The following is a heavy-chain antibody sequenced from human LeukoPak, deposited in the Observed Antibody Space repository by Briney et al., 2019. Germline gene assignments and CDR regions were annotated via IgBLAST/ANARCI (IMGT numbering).Heavy chain of an antibody. CDR3: ARDSFDSSGYYYVFDY. V-gene: IGHV1-18*01. D-gene: IGHD3-22*01. CDR1: GYTFTSYG. Sequence: ASVKVSCKASGYTFTSYGISWVRQAPGQGLEWMGWISAYNGNTNYAQKLQGRVTMTTDTSTSTAYMELSRLRSDDTAVYYCARDSFDSSGYYYVFDYGGQGTLVTVSS. J-gene: IGHJ4*02. CDR2: ISAYNGNT.